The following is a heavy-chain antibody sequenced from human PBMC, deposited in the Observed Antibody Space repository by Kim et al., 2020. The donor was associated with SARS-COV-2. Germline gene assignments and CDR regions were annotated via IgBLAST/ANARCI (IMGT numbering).Heavy chain of an antibody. CDR3: AKTHNPALEWLFTYYFDY. V-gene: IGHV3-30*18. CDR2: ISYDGSNK. CDR1: GFTFSSYG. D-gene: IGHD3-3*01. J-gene: IGHJ4*02. Sequence: GGSLRLSCAASGFTFSSYGMHWVRQAPGKGLEWVAVISYDGSNKYYADSVKGRFTISRDNSKNTLYLQMNSLRAEDTAVYYCAKTHNPALEWLFTYYFDYWGQGTLVTVSS.